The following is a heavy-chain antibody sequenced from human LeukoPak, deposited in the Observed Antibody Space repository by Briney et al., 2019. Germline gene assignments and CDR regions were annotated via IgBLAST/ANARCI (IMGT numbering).Heavy chain of an antibody. CDR1: VDSISKYY. J-gene: IGHJ2*01. D-gene: IGHD2-2*01. Sequence: SETLSLTCIVSVDSISKYYWSWIRQPPGKGLEWIGYLYYTGSTNYNPSLMSRVTISIDTSMNQFSLKLTSVTAADTAVYYCARVPDLGYCSSKNCHPNWYFDLWGRGTLASVSS. CDR2: LYYTGST. CDR3: ARVPDLGYCSSKNCHPNWYFDL. V-gene: IGHV4-59*01.